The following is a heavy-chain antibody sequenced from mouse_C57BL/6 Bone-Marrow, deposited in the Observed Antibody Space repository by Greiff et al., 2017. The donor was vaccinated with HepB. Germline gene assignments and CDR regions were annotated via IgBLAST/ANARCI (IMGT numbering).Heavy chain of an antibody. V-gene: IGHV5-16*01. J-gene: IGHJ4*01. Sequence: DVKLVESEGGLVQPGSSMKLSCTASGFTFSDYYMAWVRQVPEKGLEWVANINYDGSSTYYLDSLKSRFIISRDNAKNILYLQMSSLKSEDTATYYCARVGGWPPNAMDYWGQGTSVTVSS. CDR3: ARVGGWPPNAMDY. CDR2: INYDGSST. D-gene: IGHD2-3*01. CDR1: GFTFSDYY.